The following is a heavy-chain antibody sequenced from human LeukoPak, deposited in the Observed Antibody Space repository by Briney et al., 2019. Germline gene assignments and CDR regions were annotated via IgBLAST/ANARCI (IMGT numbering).Heavy chain of an antibody. Sequence: GASVKVSCKASGGTFDNYAVNWVREAPGLGLEWMGRIIPMLGKTNSAQKFQDRVTFTADKSTGTAYMELPHLRPDDTAVYFCARGLFGGFAAAPFDHWGQGTLVTVSP. V-gene: IGHV1-69*04. CDR1: GGTFDNYA. J-gene: IGHJ4*02. CDR2: IIPMLGKT. D-gene: IGHD2-2*01. CDR3: ARGLFGGFAAAPFDH.